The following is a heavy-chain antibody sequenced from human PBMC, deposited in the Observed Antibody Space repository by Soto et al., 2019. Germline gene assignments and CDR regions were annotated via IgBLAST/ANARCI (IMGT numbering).Heavy chain of an antibody. V-gene: IGHV1-2*02. CDR2: INPNSGGT. CDR3: ARLGYCISTSCHAYYGMDV. CDR1: GYTFTAYY. Sequence: ASVKVSCKASGYTFTAYYIHWVRQAPGQGLEWMGWINPNSGGTKYAQKFKGRVTMTTDTSTSTAYMELRSLRSDDTAVYYCARLGYCISTSCHAYYGMDVWGQGTTVTVSS. D-gene: IGHD2-2*01. J-gene: IGHJ6*02.